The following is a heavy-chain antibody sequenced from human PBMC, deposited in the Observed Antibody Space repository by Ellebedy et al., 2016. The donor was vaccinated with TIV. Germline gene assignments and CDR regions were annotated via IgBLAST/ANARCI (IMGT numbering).Heavy chain of an antibody. V-gene: IGHV3-11*06. Sequence: GESLKISCAASGFTFSDYYMSWIRQAPGKGLEWVSYISSSSSYTNYADSVKGRFTISRDNAKNSLYLQMNSLRAEDTAVYYCARVTSTYHFDYWGQGTLVTVSS. CDR2: ISSSSSYT. J-gene: IGHJ4*02. CDR3: ARVTSTYHFDY. D-gene: IGHD2/OR15-2a*01. CDR1: GFTFSDYY.